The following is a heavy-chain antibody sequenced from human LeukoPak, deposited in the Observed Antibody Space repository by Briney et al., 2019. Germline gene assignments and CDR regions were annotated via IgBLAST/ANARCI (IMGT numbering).Heavy chain of an antibody. Sequence: ASVKVSCKASGYTFTGYYMHWVRQAPGQGLEWMGWINPNSGGTNYAQKFQGRVTMTRDTSISTAYMELSSLRSEDTAVYYCARVRDGYNDAYDIWGQGTMVTVTS. V-gene: IGHV1-2*02. CDR1: GYTFTGYY. CDR3: ARVRDGYNDAYDI. CDR2: INPNSGGT. J-gene: IGHJ3*02. D-gene: IGHD5-24*01.